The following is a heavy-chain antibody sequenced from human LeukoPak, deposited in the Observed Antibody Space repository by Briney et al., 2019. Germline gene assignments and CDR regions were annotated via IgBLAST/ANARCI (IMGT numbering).Heavy chain of an antibody. V-gene: IGHV1-69*13. CDR2: IIPIFGTA. D-gene: IGHD6-13*01. CDR1: GGTFSSYA. Sequence: SVKASCKASGGTFSSYAISWVRQAPGQGLEWMGGIIPIFGTANYAQKFQGRVTITADESTSTAYMELSSLRSEDTAVYYCARARRDQYSSSWYNWFDPWGQGTLVTVSS. CDR3: ARARRDQYSSSWYNWFDP. J-gene: IGHJ5*02.